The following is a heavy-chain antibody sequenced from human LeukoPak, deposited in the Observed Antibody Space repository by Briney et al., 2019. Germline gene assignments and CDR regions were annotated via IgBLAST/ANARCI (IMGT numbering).Heavy chain of an antibody. D-gene: IGHD3-22*01. CDR1: GGSVSSSTYY. V-gene: IGHV4-61*01. CDR3: AKDDRGPNYYDSSGYYFDY. Sequence: SETLSLTCTVSGGSVSSSTYYWSWIRQPPGKGLEWIGYIYYTRSTHYNPSLKSRVTISVDTSKNQFSLKLSSVTAADTAVYYCAKDDRGPNYYDSSGYYFDYWGQGTLVTVSS. J-gene: IGHJ4*02. CDR2: IYYTRST.